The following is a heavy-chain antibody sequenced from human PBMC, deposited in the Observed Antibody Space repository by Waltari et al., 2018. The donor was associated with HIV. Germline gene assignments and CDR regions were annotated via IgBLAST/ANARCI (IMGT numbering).Heavy chain of an antibody. V-gene: IGHV3-30*01. J-gene: IGHJ4*02. Sequence: QVHLVESGGGVVQPGRSLRLSCAASGFTFSTYVMHWVRQAPGKGLEWVADISYDGIDKYHADSGKGRFTISRDNSRNTLYLQMNSLRPEDTAVYFCAREFYYDSTGYNSGFDYWGQGTLVTVSS. CDR2: ISYDGIDK. CDR3: AREFYYDSTGYNSGFDY. CDR1: GFTFSTYV. D-gene: IGHD3-22*01.